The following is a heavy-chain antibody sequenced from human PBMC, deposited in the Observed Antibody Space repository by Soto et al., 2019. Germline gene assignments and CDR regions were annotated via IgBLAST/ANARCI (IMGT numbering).Heavy chain of an antibody. D-gene: IGHD2-2*01. CDR1: GYTFTGYY. J-gene: IGHJ6*02. CDR2: INPNSGGT. CDR3: ARDGYIVVVPAAIVNYGMDV. V-gene: IGHV1-2*02. Sequence: GASVKVSCKASGYTFTGYYMHWVRQAPGQGLEWMGWINPNSGGTNYAQKFQGRVTMTRDTSISTAYMELSRLRSDDTAVYYCARDGYIVVVPAAIVNYGMDVWGQGTTVTVSS.